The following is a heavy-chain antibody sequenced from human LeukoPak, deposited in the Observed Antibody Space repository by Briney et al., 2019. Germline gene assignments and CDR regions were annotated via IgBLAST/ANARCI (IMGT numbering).Heavy chain of an antibody. CDR2: IYYSGST. V-gene: IGHV4-59*08. J-gene: IGHJ4*02. Sequence: ASETLSLTCTVSGGSISSYYWSWIRQPPGKGLEWIGYIYYSGSTNYNPSLKSRVTISVDTSKNQFSLKLSSVTAADTAGYYCARHSSSNPPRRYFDYWGQGTLVTVSS. CDR3: ARHSSSNPPRRYFDY. D-gene: IGHD6-6*01. CDR1: GGSISSYY.